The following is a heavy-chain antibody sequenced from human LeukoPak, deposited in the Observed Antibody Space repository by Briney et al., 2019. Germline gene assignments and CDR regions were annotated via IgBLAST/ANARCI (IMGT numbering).Heavy chain of an antibody. CDR3: ARGDRRDGYRFDY. Sequence: PGGSLRLSCAASGLTVSSTYMNWVREAPGRGLEWVSIIYSGGSTYYAESVRGRFTISRDNSKNTLYLQMNSLRAEDTALYYCARGDRRDGYRFDYWGQGTLVTVSS. CDR1: GLTVSSTY. V-gene: IGHV3-53*01. CDR2: IYSGGST. J-gene: IGHJ4*02. D-gene: IGHD5-24*01.